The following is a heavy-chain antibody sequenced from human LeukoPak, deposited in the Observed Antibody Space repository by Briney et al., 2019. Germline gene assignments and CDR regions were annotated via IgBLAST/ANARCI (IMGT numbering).Heavy chain of an antibody. J-gene: IGHJ4*02. CDR1: GVSISSYY. Sequence: SETLSLTCTVSGVSISSYYWSWVRQPPGKGLEWIGHIYYSGSTNYNPSLKSRVTISVDTSKNQFSLKLSSVTAADTAVYYCASRSSIWSGYQDTFYYFDSWGQGTLVTVSS. CDR2: IYYSGST. V-gene: IGHV4-59*01. D-gene: IGHD3-3*01. CDR3: ASRSSIWSGYQDTFYYFDS.